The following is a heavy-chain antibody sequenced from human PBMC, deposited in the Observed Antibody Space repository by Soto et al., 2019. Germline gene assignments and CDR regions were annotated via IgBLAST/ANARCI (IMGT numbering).Heavy chain of an antibody. Sequence: QVQLVQSGPEVKRPGSSVKVSCEASGLTYSSHVISWVRQAPRQGLEWMGGIIPLFGIPNYAQKFQGRLTITADKSTSTAYMELSSLRSEDTAVYYCARGVVDTNVVFKWFDPWGQGTLVTVSS. J-gene: IGHJ5*02. D-gene: IGHD2-15*01. V-gene: IGHV1-69*17. CDR2: IIPLFGIP. CDR1: GLTYSSHV. CDR3: ARGVVDTNVVFKWFDP.